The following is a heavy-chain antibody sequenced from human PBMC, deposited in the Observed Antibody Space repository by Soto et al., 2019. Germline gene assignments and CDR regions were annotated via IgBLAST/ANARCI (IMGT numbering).Heavy chain of an antibody. J-gene: IGHJ4*02. CDR2: MNPNSGNT. Sequence: QVQLVQSGAEVKEPGASVMVSCKASGYTFLSYDINWVRQATGQGLEWMGWMNPNSGNTGYAQKFQGRVTMTRNTSISTAYMELSSLRSEDTAVYYCARARRYCSGGSCKETRSFDFWGQGALVTVSS. CDR1: GYTFLSYD. CDR3: ARARRYCSGGSCKETRSFDF. V-gene: IGHV1-8*01. D-gene: IGHD2-15*01.